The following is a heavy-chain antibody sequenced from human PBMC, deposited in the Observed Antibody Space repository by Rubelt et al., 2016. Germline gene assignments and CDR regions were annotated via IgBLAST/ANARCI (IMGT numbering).Heavy chain of an antibody. D-gene: IGHD3-10*01. V-gene: IGHV1-2*02. Sequence: QVQLVQSGAEVKKPGASVKVSCKASGYTFTGYYMHWVRQAPGQGLEWMGWINPNSGGTNYAQKTQGGVTMTTDTSTSTAYMTLRSLRSDDTAVYYCVGGEPADYWGQGTLVTVSS. CDR2: INPNSGGT. CDR1: GYTFTGYY. J-gene: IGHJ4*02. CDR3: VGGEPADY.